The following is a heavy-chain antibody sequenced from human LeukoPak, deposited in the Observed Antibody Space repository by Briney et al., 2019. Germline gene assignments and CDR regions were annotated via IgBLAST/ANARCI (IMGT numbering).Heavy chain of an antibody. V-gene: IGHV3-66*01. J-gene: IGHJ6*02. CDR3: ARDRYDFWSGFYYYYGMDV. CDR2: IYSGGST. CDR1: GFTVSSNY. D-gene: IGHD3-3*01. Sequence: GGSLRLSCAASGFTVSSNYMSWVRQAPGKGLEWVSVIYSGGSTYYADSVKCRFTISRDNSKNTLYLQMNSLRAEDTAVYYCARDRYDFWSGFYYYYGMDVWGQGTTVTVSS.